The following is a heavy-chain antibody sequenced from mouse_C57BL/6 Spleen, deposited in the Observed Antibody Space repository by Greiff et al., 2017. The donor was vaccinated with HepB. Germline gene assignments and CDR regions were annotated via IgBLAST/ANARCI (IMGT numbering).Heavy chain of an antibody. Sequence: VQLQQSGPELVKPGASVKISCKASGYAFSSSWMNWVKQRPGKGLEWIGRIYPGDGDTNYNGKFKGKATLTADKSSSTAYMQLSSLTSEDSAVYFCARSIARGYFDVWGTGTTVTVSS. J-gene: IGHJ1*03. D-gene: IGHD1-1*01. CDR1: GYAFSSSW. CDR3: ARSIARGYFDV. CDR2: IYPGDGDT. V-gene: IGHV1-82*01.